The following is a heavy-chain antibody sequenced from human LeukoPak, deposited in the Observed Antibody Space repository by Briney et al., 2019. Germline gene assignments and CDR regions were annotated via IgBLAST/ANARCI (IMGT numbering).Heavy chain of an antibody. CDR1: VGSFSDYY. V-gene: IGHV4-34*01. D-gene: IGHD3-10*01. CDR3: ARGFYASRSHCCHMDV. CDR2: INHSGST. J-gene: IGHJ6*03. Sequence: SETLSLTCAVYVGSFSDYYWNWVRQPPGKGLEWIGEINHSGSTNYNSSLKSRVTISVDTSKNQFSLKLNSVTAADTAVYYCARGFYASRSHCCHMDVWSKGTTITVS.